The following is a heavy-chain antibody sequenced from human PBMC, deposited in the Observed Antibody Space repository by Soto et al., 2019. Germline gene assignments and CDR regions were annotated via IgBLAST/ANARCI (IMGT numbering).Heavy chain of an antibody. J-gene: IGHJ6*02. CDR1: GYTFTSYG. V-gene: IGHV1-18*04. CDR2: ISAYNGNT. Sequence: ASVKVSCKASGYTFTSYGISWVRQAPGQGLEWMGWISAYNGNTNYAQKLQGRVTMTTDTSTSTAYMELRSLRSDDTAVYYCAREGSSPQSGYYYYYGMDVWGQGTTVIVSS. D-gene: IGHD6-13*01. CDR3: AREGSSPQSGYYYYYGMDV.